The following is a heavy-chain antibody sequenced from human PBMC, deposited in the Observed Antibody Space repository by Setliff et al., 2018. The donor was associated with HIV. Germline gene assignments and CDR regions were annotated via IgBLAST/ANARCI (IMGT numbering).Heavy chain of an antibody. CDR2: IYTSGST. CDR1: CGSISSGNYY. J-gene: IGHJ4*02. CDR3: ARVPSIAARPDGDY. V-gene: IGHV4-61*09. Sequence: SETLSLTCNVSCGSISSGNYYWSWIRLPAGKGLEWVGHIYTSGSTNYNPSLKSRVTILVDMSKNQFSLKLSSVTAADTAVYYCARVPSIAARPDGDYWGQGSLVTVSS. D-gene: IGHD6-6*01.